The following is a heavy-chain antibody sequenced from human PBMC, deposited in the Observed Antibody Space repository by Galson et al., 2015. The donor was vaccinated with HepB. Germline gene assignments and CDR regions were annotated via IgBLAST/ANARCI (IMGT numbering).Heavy chain of an antibody. V-gene: IGHV3-11*01. CDR1: GFTFSDYY. D-gene: IGHD6-13*01. Sequence: SLRLSCAASGFTFSDYYMSWIRQAPGKGLEWVSYISSSGSTIYYADSVKGRFTISRDNAKNSLYLQMNSLRAEDTAVYYCARDVYSSSWQKGGWFDPWGQGTLVTVSS. CDR2: ISSSGSTI. CDR3: ARDVYSSSWQKGGWFDP. J-gene: IGHJ5*02.